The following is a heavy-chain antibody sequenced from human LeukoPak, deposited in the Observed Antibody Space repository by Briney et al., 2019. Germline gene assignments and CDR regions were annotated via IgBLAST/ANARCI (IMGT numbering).Heavy chain of an antibody. CDR1: GGSFSGYY. D-gene: IGHD3-10*01. V-gene: IGHV4-34*01. Sequence: PSETLSLTCAVYGGSFSGYYWSWIRQPPGKGLEWIGEINHSGSTNYNPSLKSRVTISVDTSKNQFSLKLSSVTAADTAVYYCAREMVRPGGAKDDYWGQGTLITVSS. J-gene: IGHJ4*02. CDR2: INHSGST. CDR3: AREMVRPGGAKDDY.